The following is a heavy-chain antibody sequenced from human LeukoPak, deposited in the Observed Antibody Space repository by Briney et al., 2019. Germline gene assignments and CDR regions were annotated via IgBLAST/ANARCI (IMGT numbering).Heavy chain of an antibody. D-gene: IGHD6-19*01. CDR3: ARDTSSGWFDY. CDR1: GYSFTSYY. V-gene: IGHV7-4-1*02. CDR2: INTNTGNP. Sequence: ASVKVSCKASGYSFTSYYMHWVRQAPGQGLEWVGWINTNTGNPTYAQGFTGRFVFSLDTSVSTAYLQISSLKAEDTAVYYCARDTSSGWFDYWGQGTLVTVSS. J-gene: IGHJ5*01.